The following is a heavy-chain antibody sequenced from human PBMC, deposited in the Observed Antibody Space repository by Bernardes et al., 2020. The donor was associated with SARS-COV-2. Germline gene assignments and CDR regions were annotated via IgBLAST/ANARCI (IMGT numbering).Heavy chain of an antibody. V-gene: IGHV3-23*01. J-gene: IGHJ4*02. D-gene: IGHD6-13*01. CDR2: ISGSGGST. CDR3: AKEAYSSSSPGTFDY. CDR1: GFTFSSYA. Sequence: GRSLRVSCAASGFTFSSYAMSWVRQAPGKGLEWVSAISGSGGSTYYADSVKGRFTISRDNSKNTLYLQMNSLRAEDTAVYYCAKEAYSSSSPGTFDYWGQGTLVTVSS.